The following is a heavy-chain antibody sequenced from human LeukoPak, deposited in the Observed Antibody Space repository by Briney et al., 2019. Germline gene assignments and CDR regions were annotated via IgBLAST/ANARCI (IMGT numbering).Heavy chain of an antibody. D-gene: IGHD2-21*01. CDR3: ASYRSVSQAESVDYYMDV. J-gene: IGHJ6*03. CDR2: MNPNSGNT. CDR1: GYTFTTYD. Sequence: ASVKVSCKASGYTFTTYDINWVRQATGQGLEWMGWMNPNSGNTGYAQKFQGRVTMTRNTSISTAYMELSSLTSEDTAVYYCASYRSVSQAESVDYYMDVWGKGTTVTVSS. V-gene: IGHV1-8*01.